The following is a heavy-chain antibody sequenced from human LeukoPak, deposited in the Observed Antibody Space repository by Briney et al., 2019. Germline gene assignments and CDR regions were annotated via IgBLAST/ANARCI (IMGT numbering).Heavy chain of an antibody. CDR3: ASPGEYSSSPFDY. CDR1: GYSFTSYW. CDR2: IHPGDSDT. J-gene: IGHJ4*02. D-gene: IGHD2-2*01. V-gene: IGHV5-51*01. Sequence: GESLKISCKGSGYSFTSYWIGWVRQVPGKALEWMGIIHPGDSDTRYSPSFQGQVTISADKSISSAYLQWSSLKASDTAIYYCASPGEYSSSPFDYWGQGTLVTVSS.